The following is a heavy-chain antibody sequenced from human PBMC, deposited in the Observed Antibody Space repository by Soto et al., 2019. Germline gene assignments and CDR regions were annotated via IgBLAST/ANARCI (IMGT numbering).Heavy chain of an antibody. CDR3: ARPTGLSILWGSFLH. V-gene: IGHV4-59*01. CDR2: ISHSGTT. D-gene: IGHD3-16*01. J-gene: IGHJ4*02. CDR1: GGSMNNYY. Sequence: SETLSLTCTVSGGSMNNYYWSWIRQPPGEGLEWIAYISHSGTTNYNPSLKSRVTISVDTPKNQFSLKLSSVTAADTAVYYCARPTGLSILWGSFLHWGLGTLVTVSS.